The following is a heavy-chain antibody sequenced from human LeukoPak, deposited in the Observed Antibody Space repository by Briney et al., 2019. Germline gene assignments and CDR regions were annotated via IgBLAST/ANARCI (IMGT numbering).Heavy chain of an antibody. CDR3: AREGITMVRGALGYYYYGMDV. D-gene: IGHD3-10*01. CDR1: GGSISSYY. Sequence: SETLSLTCTVSGGSISSYYWSWIRQPAGKGLEWIGRIYTSGSTNYNPSLKSRVTMSVDTSKNQFSLKPSSVTAADTAVYYCAREGITMVRGALGYYYYGMDVWGQGTTVTVSS. V-gene: IGHV4-4*07. J-gene: IGHJ6*02. CDR2: IYTSGST.